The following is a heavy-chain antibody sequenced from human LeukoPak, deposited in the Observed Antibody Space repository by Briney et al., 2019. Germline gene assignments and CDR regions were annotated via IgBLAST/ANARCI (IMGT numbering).Heavy chain of an antibody. V-gene: IGHV4-4*02. CDR1: GGSISSSNW. CDR2: IYHSGST. CDR3: ARGNDYGDYGLDY. D-gene: IGHD4-17*01. Sequence: SGTLSLTCAVSGGSISSSNWWSWVRQPPGKGLEWIGEIYHSGSTNYNPSLKSRVTISVDKSKNQFSLKLSSVTAADTAAYYCARGNDYGDYGLDYWGQGTLVTVSS. J-gene: IGHJ4*02.